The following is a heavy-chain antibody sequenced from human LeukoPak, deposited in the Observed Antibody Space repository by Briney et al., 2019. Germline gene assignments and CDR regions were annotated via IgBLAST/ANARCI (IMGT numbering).Heavy chain of an antibody. CDR1: GYTFTSYD. J-gene: IGHJ4*02. Sequence: ASVNVSCTASGYTFTSYDINSVRQTTGQGLEWMGGMYPNSGNTGYAQKFQGRVTMTRNTSITTAYMELSSLGSEDAAVYYCARSSSGWLSEATFDHWGQGTLVTVSS. CDR3: ARSSSGWLSEATFDH. CDR2: MYPNSGNT. V-gene: IGHV1-8*01. D-gene: IGHD6-19*01.